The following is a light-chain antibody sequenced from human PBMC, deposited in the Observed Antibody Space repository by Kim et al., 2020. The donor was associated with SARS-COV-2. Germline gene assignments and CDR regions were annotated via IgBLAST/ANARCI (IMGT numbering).Light chain of an antibody. V-gene: IGKV4-1*01. J-gene: IGKJ1*01. CDR3: QQYYTTPLT. CDR2: SAS. Sequence: ATINCNSSQNVLSSSNNKDYLAWYQQKPGQPPKLLIYSASTRASGVPDRFSGSGSGTEFTLTISSLQAEDVAVYYCQQYYTTPLTFGQGTKVDIK. CDR1: QNVLSSSNNKDY.